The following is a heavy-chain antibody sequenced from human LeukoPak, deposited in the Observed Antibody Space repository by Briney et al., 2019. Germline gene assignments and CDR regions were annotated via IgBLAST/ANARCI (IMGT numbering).Heavy chain of an antibody. V-gene: IGHV3-48*04. D-gene: IGHD1-26*01. CDR1: GFIFSTYS. CDR3: ARGGLGSWTFDS. Sequence: GGSLRLSRAASGFIFSTYSINWVRQAPGKGLEWVSYISSSGSTIYYADSVKGRFTISRDNAKYSLYLQMNSLRAEDTAVYYCARGGLGSWTFDSWGQGTLVTVSS. CDR2: ISSSGSTI. J-gene: IGHJ4*02.